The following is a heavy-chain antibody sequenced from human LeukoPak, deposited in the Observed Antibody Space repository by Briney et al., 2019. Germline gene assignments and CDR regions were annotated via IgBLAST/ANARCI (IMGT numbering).Heavy chain of an antibody. CDR1: GFTFRSYW. J-gene: IGHJ4*02. CDR2: TNSDGSST. CDR3: GRSGDYYDSSGYYD. D-gene: IGHD3-22*01. Sequence: GRSLRLSCAASGFTFRSYWMHWVRQAPGKGLVWVSRTNSDGSSTSYADSVKGRFTISRDNAKNTLYLQMNSLRAEDTAVYYCGRSGDYYDSSGYYDWGQGTLVTVSS. V-gene: IGHV3-74*01.